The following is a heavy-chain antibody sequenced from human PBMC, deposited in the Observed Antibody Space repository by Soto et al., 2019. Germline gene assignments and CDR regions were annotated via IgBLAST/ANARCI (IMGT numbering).Heavy chain of an antibody. CDR1: GYTFTSYD. Sequence: QVQLVQSGAEVKKPGASVKVSCKASGYTFTSYDINWVRQATGQGLEWMGWVNPNSGNTGYAQKFQCSVTMARNTSISTAYMELSRVRSDDTAVYCCASANVLGWLIDNDNWFDPWGQGTLVTVSS. J-gene: IGHJ5*02. CDR2: VNPNSGNT. V-gene: IGHV1-8*01. CDR3: ASANVLGWLIDNDNWFDP. D-gene: IGHD3-3*01.